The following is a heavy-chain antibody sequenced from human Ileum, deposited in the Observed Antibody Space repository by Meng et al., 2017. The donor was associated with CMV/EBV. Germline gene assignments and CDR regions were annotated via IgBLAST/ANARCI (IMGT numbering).Heavy chain of an antibody. J-gene: IGHJ6*02. Sequence: GSLRLSCSVSGGSLSGSLSIYYWSWIRQPPGKGLEWIGYSGSTDYNASLKSRVTISVDRSKNQFSLKLNSVTAADTAVYYCARVRPLTGSYYFYGMDVWGQGTTVTGSS. CDR1: GGSLSGSLSIYY. CDR3: ARVRPLTGSYYFYGMDV. CDR2: SGST. D-gene: IGHD3-10*01. V-gene: IGHV4-61*01.